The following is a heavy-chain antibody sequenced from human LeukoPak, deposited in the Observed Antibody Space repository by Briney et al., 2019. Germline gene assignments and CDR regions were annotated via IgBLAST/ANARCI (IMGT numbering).Heavy chain of an antibody. Sequence: PGGSLRPSCAASGFTFSNYLMHWVRQAPGKGLGWVSRITSDGSSTHYADSVKGRFTISRDNAKNTLYLQMNSLTAEDTAVYYCVSLGYCSTSSCQPWGQGTLVTVSS. J-gene: IGHJ4*02. V-gene: IGHV3-74*01. D-gene: IGHD2-2*01. CDR1: GFTFSNYL. CDR2: ITSDGSST. CDR3: VSLGYCSTSSCQP.